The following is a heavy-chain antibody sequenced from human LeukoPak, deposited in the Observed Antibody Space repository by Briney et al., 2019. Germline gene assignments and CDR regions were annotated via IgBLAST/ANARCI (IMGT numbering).Heavy chain of an antibody. CDR3: ARIQGYSSSWWRPKRANFNWFDP. CDR2: IYYSGST. J-gene: IGHJ5*02. V-gene: IGHV4-59*01. CDR1: GGSISSYY. Sequence: TSETLSLTCTVSGGSISSYYWSWIRQPPGKGLEWIGYIYYSGSTNYNPSLKSRVTISVDTSKNQFSLKLSSVTAADTAVYYCARIQGYSSSWWRPKRANFNWFDPWGQGTLVTVSS. D-gene: IGHD6-13*01.